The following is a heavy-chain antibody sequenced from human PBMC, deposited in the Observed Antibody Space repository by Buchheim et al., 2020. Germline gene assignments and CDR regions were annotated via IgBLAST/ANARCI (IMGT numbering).Heavy chain of an antibody. CDR2: IDHTGST. CDR3: AKGYCSGGSCLGREY. J-gene: IGHJ4*02. CDR1: GGPFSRYY. D-gene: IGHD2-15*01. Sequence: QVQLQQWGAGLLKPSETLSLTCGVSGGPFSRYYWSWIRQSPGKGLEWIGEIDHTGSTNYNPSLKSRVTISVDAFRNQLSPRLISVTAADTAVYYCAKGYCSGGSCLGREYWGQGTL. V-gene: IGHV4-34*01.